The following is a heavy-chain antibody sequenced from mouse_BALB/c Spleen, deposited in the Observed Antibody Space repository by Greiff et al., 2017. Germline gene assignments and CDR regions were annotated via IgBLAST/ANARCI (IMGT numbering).Heavy chain of an antibody. Sequence: VMLVESGPGLVAPSQSLSITCTVSGFSLTSYGVHWVRQPPGKGLEWLGVIWAGGSTNYNSALMSRLSISKDNSKSQVFLKMNSLQTDDTAMYYCAREWNDGYYRFAYWGQGTLVTVSA. V-gene: IGHV2-9*02. CDR2: IWAGGST. CDR3: AREWNDGYYRFAY. J-gene: IGHJ3*01. CDR1: GFSLTSYG. D-gene: IGHD2-3*01.